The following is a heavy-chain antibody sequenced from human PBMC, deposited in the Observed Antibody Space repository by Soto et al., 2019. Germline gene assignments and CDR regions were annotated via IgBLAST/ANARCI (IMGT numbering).Heavy chain of an antibody. J-gene: IGHJ4*02. Sequence: QVQLQESGPGLVKPSQTLSLTCTVSGGSINSGAYYWSWIRQHPGKGLEWIGYIYYSGSTYYNPALKSRVTISVATTKNQFSLKLSSGTAADTAVYYCARDLIDGYFDCWGQGTLVTVSS. CDR1: GGSINSGAYY. CDR2: IYYSGST. V-gene: IGHV4-31*03. CDR3: ARDLIDGYFDC.